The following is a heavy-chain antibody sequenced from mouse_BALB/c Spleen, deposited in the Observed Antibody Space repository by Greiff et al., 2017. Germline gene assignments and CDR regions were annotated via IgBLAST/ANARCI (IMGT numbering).Heavy chain of an antibody. D-gene: IGHD2-10*01. CDR3: ARERPYYGNYDAMDY. CDR1: GFNIKDTY. CDR2: IDPANGNT. V-gene: IGHV14-3*02. J-gene: IGHJ4*01. Sequence: VQLQQSGAELVKPGASVKLSCTASGFNIKDTYMHWVKQRPEQGLEWIGRIDPANGNTKYDPKFQGKATITADTSSNTAYLQLSSLTSEDTAVYYCARERPYYGNYDAMDYWGQGTSVTVSS.